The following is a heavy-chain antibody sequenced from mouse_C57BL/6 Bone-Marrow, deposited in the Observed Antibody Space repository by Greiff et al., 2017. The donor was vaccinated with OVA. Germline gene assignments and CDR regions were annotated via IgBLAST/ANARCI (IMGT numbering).Heavy chain of an antibody. Sequence: EVKLVESGGGLVQSGRSLRLSCATSGFTFSDFYMEWVRQAPGKGLEWIAASRNKANDYTTEYSASVKGRFIVSRDTSQSILYLQMNALRAEDTAIYYCAREPSYYYGSSPYAMDYWGQGTSVTVSS. CDR3: AREPSYYYGSSPYAMDY. V-gene: IGHV7-1*01. CDR1: GFTFSDFY. J-gene: IGHJ4*01. CDR2: SRNKANDYTT. D-gene: IGHD1-1*01.